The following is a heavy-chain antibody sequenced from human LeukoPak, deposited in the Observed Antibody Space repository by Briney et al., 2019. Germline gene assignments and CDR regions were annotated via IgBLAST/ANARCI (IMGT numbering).Heavy chain of an antibody. CDR2: IIPIFGTA. Sequence: EASVKVSCKASGGTFSSYAISWVRQAPGQGLEWMGGIIPIFGTANYTQKFQGRVTITTDESTSIAYMELSSLRSEDTAVYYCARGSTGNHSPPHFDYWGQGTLVTVSS. CDR3: ARGSTGNHSPPHFDY. D-gene: IGHD3-10*01. J-gene: IGHJ4*02. V-gene: IGHV1-69*05. CDR1: GGTFSSYA.